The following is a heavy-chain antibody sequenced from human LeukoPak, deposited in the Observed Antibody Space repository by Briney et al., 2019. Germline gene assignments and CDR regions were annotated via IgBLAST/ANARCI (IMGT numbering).Heavy chain of an antibody. CDR3: TAGVAVSRWYYFDY. Sequence: ASAKVSCKVSGYSLTDFSINWVRQAPGKGFEWMGGFAPEDGERIYAQKFQGRVTMTEDTSADTAYMELSSLKSEDTAVYFCTAGVAVSRWYYFDYWGQGTLVTVSS. D-gene: IGHD6-13*01. CDR1: GYSLTDFS. J-gene: IGHJ4*01. V-gene: IGHV1-24*01. CDR2: FAPEDGER.